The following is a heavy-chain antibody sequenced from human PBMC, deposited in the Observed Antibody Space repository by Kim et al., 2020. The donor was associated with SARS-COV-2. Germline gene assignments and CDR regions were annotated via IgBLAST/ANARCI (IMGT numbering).Heavy chain of an antibody. V-gene: IGHV3-23*01. J-gene: IGHJ4*02. D-gene: IGHD2-2*02. CDR3: AKGDCDSPTCYTANY. Sequence: DSVKGRFTISRDNSKTTLYRQMNSLRVEDTAVYYCAKGDCDSPTCYTANYWGRGTLVTVSS.